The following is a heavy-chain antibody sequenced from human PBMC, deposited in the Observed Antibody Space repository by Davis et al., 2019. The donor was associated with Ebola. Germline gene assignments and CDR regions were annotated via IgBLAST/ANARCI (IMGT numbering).Heavy chain of an antibody. D-gene: IGHD5-24*01. Sequence: GESPKIPCAASGFTLSTYGITWVRQAPGKGLEWVSGMSGSGGSTFYADSVKGRFTISRDDSKNTLYLQMNSLRAEDTAVYYCAKWDGYGDYWGQGTLVTVSS. V-gene: IGHV3-23*01. CDR2: MSGSGGST. J-gene: IGHJ4*02. CDR1: GFTLSTYG. CDR3: AKWDGYGDY.